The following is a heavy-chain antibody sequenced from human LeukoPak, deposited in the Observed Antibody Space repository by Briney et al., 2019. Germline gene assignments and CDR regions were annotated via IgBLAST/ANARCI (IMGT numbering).Heavy chain of an antibody. CDR1: GFTFSSYA. V-gene: IGHV3-23*01. Sequence: PGGSLRLSCAASGFTFSSYAMSWVRQAPGKGLEWVSAISGSGGSTYYADSVKGRFTISRDNSKNTLYLQMNSPRAEDTAVYYCAKGRGYDILTGYDYWGQGTLVTVSP. CDR2: ISGSGGST. D-gene: IGHD3-9*01. J-gene: IGHJ4*02. CDR3: AKGRGYDILTGYDY.